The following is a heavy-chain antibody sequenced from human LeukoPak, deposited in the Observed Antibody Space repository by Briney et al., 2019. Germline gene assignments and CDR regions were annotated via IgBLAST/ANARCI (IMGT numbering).Heavy chain of an antibody. CDR2: SHYSGST. J-gene: IGHJ3*01. CDR1: GGSISSLY. D-gene: IGHD5-24*01. V-gene: IGHV4-59*08. Sequence: SETLSLTCTVSGGSISSLYWSWIRQPPGKGLEWIGYSHYSGSTGYNPSLKSRVTMSVDTSKNQFSLKLSSVTAADTAVYYCARLNGYNSAFDLWGQGTMVTVSS. CDR3: ARLNGYNSAFDL.